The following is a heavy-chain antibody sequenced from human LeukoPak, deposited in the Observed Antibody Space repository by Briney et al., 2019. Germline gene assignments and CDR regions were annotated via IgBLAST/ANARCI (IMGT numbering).Heavy chain of an antibody. CDR1: GGSISSSSYY. J-gene: IGHJ4*02. CDR2: IYYSGST. V-gene: IGHV4-39*01. Sequence: SETLSLTCTVSGGSISSSSYYWGWIRQPPGKGLEWIGSIYYSGSTYYNPSLKSRVTISVDTSKNQFSLKLSSVTAADTAVYYCARQTYDSSGYYQYYFDYWGQGTLVTVSS. D-gene: IGHD3-22*01. CDR3: ARQTYDSSGYYQYYFDY.